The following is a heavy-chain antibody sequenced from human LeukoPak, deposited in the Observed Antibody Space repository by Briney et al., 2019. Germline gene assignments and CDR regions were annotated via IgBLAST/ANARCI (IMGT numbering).Heavy chain of an antibody. CDR2: IYHSGST. D-gene: IGHD5-18*01. Sequence: SEPLSLTCAVSGYSISSGHYWGWIRQPPGKGLEWIGHIYHSGSTYYNPSLKSRVTISVDTSKNQFSLKLSSVTAADTAVYYCARDSTVQLWSSYWDFDLWGRGTLVTVSS. V-gene: IGHV4-38-2*02. CDR3: ARDSTVQLWSSYWDFDL. J-gene: IGHJ2*01. CDR1: GYSISSGHY.